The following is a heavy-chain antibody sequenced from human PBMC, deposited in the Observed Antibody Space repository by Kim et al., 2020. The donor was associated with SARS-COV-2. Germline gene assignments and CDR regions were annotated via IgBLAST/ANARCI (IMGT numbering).Heavy chain of an antibody. CDR3: ARVWGHHIVVVTAIYFDY. D-gene: IGHD2-21*02. Sequence: GGSLRLSCAASGFTFSDYYMSWIRQAPGKGLEWVSYISSSGSTIYYADSVKGRFTISRDNAKNSLYLQMNSLRAEDTAVYYCARVWGHHIVVVTAIYFDYWGQGTLVTVSS. CDR2: ISSSGSTI. CDR1: GFTFSDYY. J-gene: IGHJ4*02. V-gene: IGHV3-11*01.